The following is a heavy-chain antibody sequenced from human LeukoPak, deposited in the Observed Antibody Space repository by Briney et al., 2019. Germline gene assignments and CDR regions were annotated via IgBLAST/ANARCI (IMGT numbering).Heavy chain of an antibody. Sequence: GGSLRLSCAASGFTFSSYWMSWVRQAPGKGLEWVANRKQDGSEKYYVDSVKGRFTISRDNAKNSLYLQMNSLRAEDTAVYYCAREQYDFWSGYIYYYGMDVWGQGTTVTVSS. CDR1: GFTFSSYW. J-gene: IGHJ6*02. V-gene: IGHV3-7*01. D-gene: IGHD3-3*01. CDR2: RKQDGSEK. CDR3: AREQYDFWSGYIYYYGMDV.